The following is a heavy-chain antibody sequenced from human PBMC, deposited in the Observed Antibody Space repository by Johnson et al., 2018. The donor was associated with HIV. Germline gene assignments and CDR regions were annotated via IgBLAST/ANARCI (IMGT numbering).Heavy chain of an antibody. D-gene: IGHD2-15*01. J-gene: IGHJ3*02. CDR1: GFTFSDYY. CDR3: AKAGQLVAATSAFDI. CDR2: ISSSGGTI. V-gene: IGHV3-11*04. Sequence: VQLVESGGGLVKPGGSLRLSCAASGFTFSDYYMSWIRQAPGKGLEWISYISSSGGTIFYADSVKGRFTISRDNSKNTLYLQMNSLRSEDTAVYYCAKAGQLVAATSAFDIWGQGTMVTVSS.